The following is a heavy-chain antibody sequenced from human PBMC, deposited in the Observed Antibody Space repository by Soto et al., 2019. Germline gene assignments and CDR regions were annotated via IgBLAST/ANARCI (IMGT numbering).Heavy chain of an antibody. J-gene: IGHJ4*02. Sequence: EVQLLESGGGLVQPGGSLRLSCAASGFTFSSYAMSWVRQAPGKGLEWVSAISGSGGSTYYADSVKGRFTFSRDNSKNTLYLQMTSLRAEDTAVYYCAKLKPLSITMVRGVMGYFDYWGQGTLVTGSS. CDR3: AKLKPLSITMVRGVMGYFDY. D-gene: IGHD3-10*01. CDR2: ISGSGGST. V-gene: IGHV3-23*01. CDR1: GFTFSSYA.